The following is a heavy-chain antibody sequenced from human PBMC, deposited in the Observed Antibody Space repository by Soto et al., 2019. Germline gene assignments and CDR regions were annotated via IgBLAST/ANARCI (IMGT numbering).Heavy chain of an antibody. CDR3: ARDLLDASMGDLKYGMDV. CDR1: GGSISSSNW. Sequence: QVQLQESGPGLVKPSGTLSLTCAVSGGSISSSNWWSWVRQPPGQGLGWVGEMHHSGSTNYNPSLKSRVTITVEKSKNQFSLKLSSGTAADTAVYYCARDLLDASMGDLKYGMDVWGQGTTVTVSS. J-gene: IGHJ6*02. CDR2: MHHSGST. D-gene: IGHD3-16*01. V-gene: IGHV4-4*02.